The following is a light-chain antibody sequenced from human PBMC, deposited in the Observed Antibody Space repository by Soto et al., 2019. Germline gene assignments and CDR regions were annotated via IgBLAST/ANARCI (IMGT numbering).Light chain of an antibody. J-gene: IGKJ4*01. CDR1: QGIGIY. CDR2: AAS. Sequence: DIQMTQSPSSLSASLGDRVTITCRASQGIGIYLAWFQQRPGKVPKLLIDAASTLQSGVPSRFSGSGSVTEFTLTISSLQPEDVATYYCQKYNSAPLTFGGGTRVEIK. V-gene: IGKV1-27*01. CDR3: QKYNSAPLT.